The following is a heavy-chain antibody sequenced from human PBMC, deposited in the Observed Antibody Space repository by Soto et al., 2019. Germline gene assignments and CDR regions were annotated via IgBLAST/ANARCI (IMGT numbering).Heavy chain of an antibody. CDR3: ARAVSTTAVNWFDP. J-gene: IGHJ5*02. D-gene: IGHD2-2*01. CDR1: GFTFWNYG. Sequence: QVQLVESGGGVVQPGRSLRLSCAASGFTFWNYGMHWVRQAPGKGPEWVATIWNNGNRKYYADSVTGRFTISRDNSRNTLYLERNSLRGEDTAVYYCARAVSTTAVNWFDPWGQGTQVTVSS. CDR2: IWNNGNRK. V-gene: IGHV3-33*01.